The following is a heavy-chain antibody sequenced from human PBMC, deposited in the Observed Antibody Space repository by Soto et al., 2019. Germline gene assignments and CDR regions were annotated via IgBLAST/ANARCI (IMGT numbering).Heavy chain of an antibody. V-gene: IGHV3-49*03. CDR1: GFTFGDYA. D-gene: IGHD3-3*01. Sequence: PGGSLRLSCTASGFTFGDYAMSWFRQAPGKGLEWVGFIRSKAYGGTTEYAASVKGRFTISRDDSKSIAYLQMNSLKTEDTAVYYCTRVGVDFWSGFSGPYWGQGTLVTVSS. CDR2: IRSKAYGGTT. CDR3: TRVGVDFWSGFSGPY. J-gene: IGHJ4*02.